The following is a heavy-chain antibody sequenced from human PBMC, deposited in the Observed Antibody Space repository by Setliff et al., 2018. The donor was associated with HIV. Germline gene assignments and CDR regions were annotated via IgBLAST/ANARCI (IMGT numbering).Heavy chain of an antibody. Sequence: SVKVSCKASGGTFSSYAISWVRQAPGQGPEWMGGIIPIFGTANYAQKFQGRVTITTDESTSTAYMELSSLRSEDTAVYYCAKDSSGYWGVWNYSDYWGQGTLVTVSS. J-gene: IGHJ4*02. CDR2: IIPIFGTA. CDR1: GGTFSSYA. V-gene: IGHV1-69*05. CDR3: AKDSSGYWGVWNYSDY. D-gene: IGHD3-22*01.